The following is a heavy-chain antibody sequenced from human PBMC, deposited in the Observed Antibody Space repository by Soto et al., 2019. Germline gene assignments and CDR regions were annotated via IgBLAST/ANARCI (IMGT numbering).Heavy chain of an antibody. V-gene: IGHV3-74*01. J-gene: IGHJ4*02. CDR3: AKDFRPIVR. D-gene: IGHD2-21*01. CDR1: GFTFSTYW. Sequence: PGGSLRLSCAASGFTFSTYWMHWVRQAPGKGLVWVSRIKTDGSVTTYADSVKGRFTISRDNAKNTLYLQMNSLRAEDTAVYYCAKDFRPIVRWGQGTLVTVSS. CDR2: IKTDGSVT.